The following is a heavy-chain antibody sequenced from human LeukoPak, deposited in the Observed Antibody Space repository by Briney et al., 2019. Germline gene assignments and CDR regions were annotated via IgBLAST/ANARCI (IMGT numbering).Heavy chain of an antibody. Sequence: GGSLRLSCAASGFSFSSFAMTWVRQAPGKGLEWVSSITGGHYATYNTDSVKGRFTISRDNSKNTLYLQMNSLRAEDTAMYYCVRDHREVTTVFDIWGQGTMVTVSS. CDR3: VRDHREVTTVFDI. CDR1: GFSFSSFA. V-gene: IGHV3-23*01. D-gene: IGHD4-11*01. J-gene: IGHJ3*02. CDR2: ITGGHYAT.